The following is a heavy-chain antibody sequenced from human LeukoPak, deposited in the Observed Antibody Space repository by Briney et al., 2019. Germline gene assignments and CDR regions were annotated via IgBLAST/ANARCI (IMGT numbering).Heavy chain of an antibody. CDR2: IYYSGST. CDR1: GGSISSGTYY. D-gene: IGHD6-13*01. V-gene: IGHV4-39*07. J-gene: IGHJ3*02. CDR3: AKSIAAAGHDAFDI. Sequence: PSETLSLTCTVSGGSISSGTYYWGWIRQPPGKGLEWIGSIYYSGSTYYNPSLKSRVTIPVDTSKNQFSLKLSSVTAADTAVYYCAKSIAAAGHDAFDIWGQGTMVTVSS.